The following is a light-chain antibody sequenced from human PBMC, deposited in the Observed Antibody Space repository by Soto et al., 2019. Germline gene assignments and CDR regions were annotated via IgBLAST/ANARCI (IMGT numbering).Light chain of an antibody. CDR2: DAS. V-gene: IGKV1-5*01. CDR1: QSISSW. CDR3: QQYNNLIT. J-gene: IGKJ5*01. Sequence: DLQMTQSPSTLSSSLGDRVTITCRASQSISSWLAWYQQQPGKAPKLLIYDASNLNAGVQSRFSGSGSGTHSSFTIRSLQPEDIATYYCQQYNNLITCGQGTRLEIK.